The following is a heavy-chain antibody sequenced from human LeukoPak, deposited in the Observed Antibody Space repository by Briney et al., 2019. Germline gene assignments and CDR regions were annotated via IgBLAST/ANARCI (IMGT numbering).Heavy chain of an antibody. CDR2: ISSSSSYI. V-gene: IGHV3-21*01. D-gene: IGHD3-3*01. CDR1: GFTFSSYS. Sequence: GGSLRLSCAASGFTFSSYSMNWVRRAPGKGLEWVSSISSSSSYIYYADSVKGRFTISRDNAKNSLYLQMNSLRAEDTAVYYCARGTPLLRFLEWLYFDYWGQGTLVTVSS. J-gene: IGHJ4*02. CDR3: ARGTPLLRFLEWLYFDY.